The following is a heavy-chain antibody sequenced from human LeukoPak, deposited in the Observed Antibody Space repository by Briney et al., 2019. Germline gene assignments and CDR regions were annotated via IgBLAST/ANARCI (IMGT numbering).Heavy chain of an antibody. CDR1: GYTFTGYY. Sequence: ASVKVSCKASGYTFTGYYIHWVRQAPGQGLEWMGWVDPGSGGTNYAQSFQGRVTMTSDTSIYTAYMELTRLRSNDTAMYYCARDFISMIVGDAFDMWAQGTMITVSS. J-gene: IGHJ3*02. CDR3: ARDFISMIVGDAFDM. CDR2: VDPGSGGT. D-gene: IGHD3-22*01. V-gene: IGHV1-2*02.